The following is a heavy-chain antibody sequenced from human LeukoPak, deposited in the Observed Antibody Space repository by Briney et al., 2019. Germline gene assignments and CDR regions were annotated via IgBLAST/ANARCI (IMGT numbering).Heavy chain of an antibody. CDR2: ISANTGKT. J-gene: IGHJ4*02. CDR3: AKVAGDRMDY. Sequence: APVKVSCKASGYTFSTYGFCWVRQAPGHGLEWMGWISANTGKTDYAQKFRGRVAMTTDTSTSTAYMELRSLRPDDTAVYFCAKVAGDRMDYWGQGTLVTVSS. D-gene: IGHD6-13*01. CDR1: GYTFSTYG. V-gene: IGHV1-18*01.